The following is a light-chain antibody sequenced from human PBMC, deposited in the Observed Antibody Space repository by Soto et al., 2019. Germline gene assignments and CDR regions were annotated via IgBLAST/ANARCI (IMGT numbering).Light chain of an antibody. CDR3: QQYNNWPRT. CDR2: GAS. Sequence: EIVMPQSPATLSVSPGEGATLSCRASQSVSSDLAWYHQTPGQAPRLLIYGASTRATGIPARVSGSGSGTEVTLTISSLQSEDWAVYYGQQYNNWPRTFGGGTKVDIK. CDR1: QSVSSD. J-gene: IGKJ4*01. V-gene: IGKV3-15*01.